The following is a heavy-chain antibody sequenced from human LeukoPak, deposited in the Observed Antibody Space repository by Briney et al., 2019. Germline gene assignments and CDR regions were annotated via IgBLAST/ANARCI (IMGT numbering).Heavy chain of an antibody. V-gene: IGHV3-21*01. CDR3: ARERYNYGPGEVDY. CDR1: GFTFSRYS. J-gene: IGHJ4*02. Sequence: PGGSLRLSCAASGFTFSRYSMNWVRQAPGKGLEWVSSISTSSSYIYYADSVKGRFTISRDNAKKSLYLQMDSLRAEDTAVYYCARERYNYGPGEVDYWGRGTLVTVSS. CDR2: ISTSSSYI. D-gene: IGHD3-10*01.